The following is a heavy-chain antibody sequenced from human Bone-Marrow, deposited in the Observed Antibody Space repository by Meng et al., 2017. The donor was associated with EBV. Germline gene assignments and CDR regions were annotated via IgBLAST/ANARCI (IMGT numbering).Heavy chain of an antibody. CDR2: IHHGGST. D-gene: IGHD3-10*01. J-gene: IGHJ5*02. CDR1: GGAIGSDNG. Sequence: VELHESGPGLVRSPGTRSLTGVVPGGAIGSDNGWTWVRQPPGKGLEWVGEIHHGGSTNYNPSLKSRVTISLDKSKNQFSLRLTSVTAADTAVYYCSIIIYGSGLNSWFDPWGQGTLVTVSS. CDR3: SIIIYGSGLNSWFDP. V-gene: IGHV4-4*03.